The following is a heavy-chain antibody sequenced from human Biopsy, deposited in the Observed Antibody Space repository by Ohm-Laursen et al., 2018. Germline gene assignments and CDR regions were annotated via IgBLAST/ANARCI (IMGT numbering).Heavy chain of an antibody. Sequence: LFLTCAASVYSVSSYDMNWVRQAPGKGLEWISYISETSSHIYDADSVRGRFTVARDIAKNSLYLQLNSLRVEDTAVYYCARDSSRRAREGGMDVWGQGTTVTVSS. CDR3: ARDSSRRAREGGMDV. CDR1: VYSVSSYD. CDR2: ISETSSHI. V-gene: IGHV3-21*01. J-gene: IGHJ6*02. D-gene: IGHD6-6*01.